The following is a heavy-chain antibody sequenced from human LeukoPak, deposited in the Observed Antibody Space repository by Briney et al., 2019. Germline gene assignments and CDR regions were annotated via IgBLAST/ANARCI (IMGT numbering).Heavy chain of an antibody. V-gene: IGHV3-21*01. CDR1: EFTFSTYS. J-gene: IGHJ3*02. D-gene: IGHD3-10*01. Sequence: TGGSLRLSCAASEFTFSTYSMNWVRQAPGKGLEWVSTISSTSSYIYYADSVKGRFTISRDNAKNSLDLQMNSLRAEDTAVYYCARDQSHRDPVAFDIWGQGTMVTVSS. CDR2: ISSTSSYI. CDR3: ARDQSHRDPVAFDI.